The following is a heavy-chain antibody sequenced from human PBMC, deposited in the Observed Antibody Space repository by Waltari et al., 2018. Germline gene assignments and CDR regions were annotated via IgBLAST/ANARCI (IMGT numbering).Heavy chain of an antibody. CDR3: AERGGGH. CDR2: IHYTGST. Sequence: QVQLQESGPGLVKPSETLSLTCTVSGASISIHYWRWIRQPPGKGLGWIGFIHYTGSTNYNPSLKGRVTISFDTTKNQFSLKLNSVTAADTAVYYCAERGGGHWGQGTLVTVSS. D-gene: IGHD1-1*01. CDR1: GASISIHY. J-gene: IGHJ4*02. V-gene: IGHV4-59*11.